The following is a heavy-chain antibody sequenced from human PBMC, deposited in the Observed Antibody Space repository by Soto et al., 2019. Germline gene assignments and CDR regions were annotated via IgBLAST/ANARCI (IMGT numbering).Heavy chain of an antibody. D-gene: IGHD6-6*01. V-gene: IGHV3-23*01. CDR1: GFTFSIYA. J-gene: IGHJ4*02. CDR3: AKGSAGARPYYFDY. Sequence: LRLAFAASGFTFSIYAMSWVRQAPGKGLEWVSAISGSGGSTYYADSVKGRFTISRDNSKNTLYLQMNSLRAEDTAIFYCAKGSAGARPYYFDYWGQGTLVTVSS. CDR2: ISGSGGST.